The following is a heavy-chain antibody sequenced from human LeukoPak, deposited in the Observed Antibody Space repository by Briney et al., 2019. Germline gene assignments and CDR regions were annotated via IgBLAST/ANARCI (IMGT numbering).Heavy chain of an antibody. D-gene: IGHD3-9*01. CDR3: AGTHRSHDILSGYFDY. Sequence: GRSLRLSCTASGFTFNDYAMHWFRQAPGKGLEWVAVISNDAVNKYFADSVTGRFTISRDNSKNTLYLQMNSLRAEDTAVYFCAGTHRSHDILSGYFDYWGQGILVTVSS. CDR1: GFTFNDYA. V-gene: IGHV3-30*04. J-gene: IGHJ4*02. CDR2: ISNDAVNK.